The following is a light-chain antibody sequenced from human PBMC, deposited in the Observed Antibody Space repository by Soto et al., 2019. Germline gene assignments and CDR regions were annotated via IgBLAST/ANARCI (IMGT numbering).Light chain of an antibody. CDR2: EVT. J-gene: IGLJ1*01. Sequence: QSVLTQPASVSGSPGQSIAISCTGTSSDVGSYDLVSWYQQHPGKAPKLMIYEVTKRPSGVSSRFSGSNSGNTASLTISGLQAEDDADYYCCSSAGGGTYVFELGP. CDR3: CSSAGGGTYV. V-gene: IGLV2-23*02. CDR1: SSDVGSYDL.